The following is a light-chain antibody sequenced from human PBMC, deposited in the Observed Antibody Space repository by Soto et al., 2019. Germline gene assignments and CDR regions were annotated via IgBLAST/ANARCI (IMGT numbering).Light chain of an antibody. CDR2: DVS. V-gene: IGLV2-11*01. CDR1: SSDVGGYNY. CDR3: CSYAGSPRYV. Sequence: QSVLTQPRSVSGSPGQSVTISCTGTSSDVGGYNYVSWYQQHPGKAPKVMIYDVSERPSGVPDRFSGSKSGNTASLTISGLQAEDEADYYCCSYAGSPRYVLGAVTKVTVL. J-gene: IGLJ1*01.